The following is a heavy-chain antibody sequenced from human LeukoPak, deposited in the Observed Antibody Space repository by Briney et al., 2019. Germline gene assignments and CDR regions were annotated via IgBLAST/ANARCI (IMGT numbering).Heavy chain of an antibody. Sequence: GASVKVSCKASGYTFTRYYMHWVRQAPGQGVEGMGWSNPNSGGTNNAQKFQGWVTMTRDTSISTDYMELSKLRSDDTAVYYCARGLCSGGICYLGYSWFDPWGQGTLVTVSS. V-gene: IGHV1-2*04. J-gene: IGHJ5*02. CDR2: SNPNSGGT. D-gene: IGHD2-15*01. CDR1: GYTFTRYY. CDR3: ARGLCSGGICYLGYSWFDP.